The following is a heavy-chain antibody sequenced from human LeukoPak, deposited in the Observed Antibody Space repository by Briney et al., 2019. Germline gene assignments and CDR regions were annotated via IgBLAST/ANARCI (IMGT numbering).Heavy chain of an antibody. V-gene: IGHV3-23*01. CDR1: GFTFSSYG. CDR2: ISGGGHST. Sequence: GGSLRLSCAASGFTFSSYGMSWVRQAPGKGLEWVSGISGGGHSTKYADSVKGRFTISRDNSNNTLDLQMNSLRAEDTAVYYCAKDRYYDILIGSRYFDYWGQGTLVTVSS. CDR3: AKDRYYDILIGSRYFDY. J-gene: IGHJ4*02. D-gene: IGHD3-9*01.